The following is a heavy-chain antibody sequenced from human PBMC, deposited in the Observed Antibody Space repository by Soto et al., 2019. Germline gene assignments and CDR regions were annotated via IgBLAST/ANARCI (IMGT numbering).Heavy chain of an antibody. J-gene: IGHJ4*02. V-gene: IGHV1-69*17. CDR2: IIPTFDIV. Sequence: QVQLVQSGAEVKKPGSSVRVSCKVSGDTFSSYGISWVRQAPGQGLEWMGGIIPTFDIVNYAQSFQGRVTITADKSTDTVYTDLSSLKSEYTAVFYCARVPPGYCSGGAFYTYYLDFWAQGTLVMVSS. CDR3: ARVPPGYCSGGAFYTYYLDF. D-gene: IGHD2-15*01. CDR1: GDTFSSYG.